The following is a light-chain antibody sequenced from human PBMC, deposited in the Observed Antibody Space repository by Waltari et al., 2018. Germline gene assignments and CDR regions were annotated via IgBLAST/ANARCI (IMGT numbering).Light chain of an antibody. CDR1: QNIGSY. CDR3: QQRSNWPRT. J-gene: IGKJ2*01. CDR2: DAS. V-gene: IGKV3-11*01. Sequence: EIVLTQSPATLSLSPGERATLSCRASQNIGSYLAWYQQKPCQPPRVLIYDASTRATGIPARFSGSGSGAYFALTISSLEPDDFAVYYCQQRSNWPRTFGQGTKLEIK.